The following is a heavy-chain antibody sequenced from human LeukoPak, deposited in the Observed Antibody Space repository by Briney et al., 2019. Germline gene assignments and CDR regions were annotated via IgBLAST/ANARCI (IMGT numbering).Heavy chain of an antibody. V-gene: IGHV4-4*07. Sequence: SETLSLTCTVSGGSISSYYWSWIRQPAGKGLEWIGRIYTSGSTNYNPSLKSRVTMSVDTSKNQFSLKLSSVTAADTAVYYCAREESGYYGSGSYNNPRGYYNYMDVWGKGTTVTISS. CDR1: GGSISSYY. CDR2: IYTSGST. CDR3: AREESGYYGSGSYNNPRGYYNYMDV. D-gene: IGHD3-10*01. J-gene: IGHJ6*03.